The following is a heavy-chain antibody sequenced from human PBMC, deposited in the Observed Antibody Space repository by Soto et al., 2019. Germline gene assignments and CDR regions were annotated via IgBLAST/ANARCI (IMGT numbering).Heavy chain of an antibody. J-gene: IGHJ3*02. Sequence: SGPTLVNPTETLTLTCTFSGFSLSTRAVGVGWIRQPPGKALEWLALIYWNDDKRYSPSLKNRLTITKDTSKNHVVLTMTNMDPVETATYYCAHRHDLRAFDIWGQGTMVTVSS. D-gene: IGHD3-16*01. V-gene: IGHV2-5*01. CDR2: IYWNDDK. CDR3: AHRHDLRAFDI. CDR1: GFSLSTRAVG.